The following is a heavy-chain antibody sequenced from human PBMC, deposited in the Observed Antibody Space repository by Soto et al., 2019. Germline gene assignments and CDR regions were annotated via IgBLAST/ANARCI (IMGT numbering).Heavy chain of an antibody. V-gene: IGHV3-7*03. D-gene: IGHD4-17*01. Sequence: GGSLRLSCADSRFTFSGSWMYWVRQAPGKGLEWVANIKEDGSEKNYGDSVKGRFTVSRDNSKNSLYLQMNSLRAEDTAVYYCATLSLRGYFDHRGQGTLVTGSS. CDR2: IKEDGSEK. CDR1: RFTFSGSW. CDR3: ATLSLRGYFDH. J-gene: IGHJ4*02.